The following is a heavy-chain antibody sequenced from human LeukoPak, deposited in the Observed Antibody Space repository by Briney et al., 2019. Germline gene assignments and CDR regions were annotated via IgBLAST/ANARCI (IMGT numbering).Heavy chain of an antibody. V-gene: IGHV4-34*01. D-gene: IGHD6-19*01. CDR2: INHSGST. Sequence: SETLSLTCAVYGGSFSGYYWSWIRQPPGKGLEWIGEINHSGSTNYNPSLKSRVTISVDTSKNQFSLKLSSVTAADTAVYYCARGPTSGIAVAGYYYYYGMDVWGQGTTVTVSS. CDR3: ARGPTSGIAVAGYYYYYGMDV. J-gene: IGHJ6*02. CDR1: GGSFSGYY.